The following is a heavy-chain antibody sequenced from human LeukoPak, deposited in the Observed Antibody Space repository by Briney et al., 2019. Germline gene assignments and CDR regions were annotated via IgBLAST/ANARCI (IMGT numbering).Heavy chain of an antibody. CDR2: IKTKTDGGTI. V-gene: IGHV3-15*01. D-gene: IGHD3-22*01. CDR3: TTSYYDSSGYRA. Sequence: GGSLRLSCAASGFTLTNDWMSWVRQAPGKGLEWVGRIKTKTDGGTIDYAAPVKGRFTISRDDSKNMVYLQMNSLKTEDTAVCYCTTSYYDSSGYRAWGQGTLVTVSS. J-gene: IGHJ4*02. CDR1: GFTLTNDW.